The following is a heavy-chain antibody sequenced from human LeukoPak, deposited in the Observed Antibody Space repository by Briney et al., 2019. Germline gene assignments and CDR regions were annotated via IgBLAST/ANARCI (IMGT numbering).Heavy chain of an antibody. Sequence: KPSETLSLTCAVYGESLSKYYWTWIRQSPGKGLEWIGEINHRGSTNPNPSLKSRVTLSVDTSKHQFSLKLTSVTAADAAVYYCASSVGSTDYWGQGTLVTVSS. CDR3: ASSVGSTDY. CDR1: GESLSKYY. D-gene: IGHD1-26*01. V-gene: IGHV4-34*01. J-gene: IGHJ4*02. CDR2: INHRGST.